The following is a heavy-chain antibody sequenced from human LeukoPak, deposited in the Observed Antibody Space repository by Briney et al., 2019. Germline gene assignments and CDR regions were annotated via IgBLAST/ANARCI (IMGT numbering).Heavy chain of an antibody. J-gene: IGHJ4*02. CDR1: GGSFSGYY. V-gene: IGHV4-34*01. CDR3: ARGRLEGTTETTTDGY. Sequence: SETLSLTCAVYGGSFSGYYWSWIRQPPGTGLEWIGEIKHSGSTNYNPSLKSRVTISVVTTKNQFSLMLSSVPAADTAEYYCARGRLEGTTETTTDGYWGQGTLVTVSS. CDR2: IKHSGST. D-gene: IGHD4-17*01.